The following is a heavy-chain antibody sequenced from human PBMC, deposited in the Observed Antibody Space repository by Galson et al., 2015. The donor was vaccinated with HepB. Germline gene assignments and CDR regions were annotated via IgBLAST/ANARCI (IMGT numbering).Heavy chain of an antibody. D-gene: IGHD1-26*01. V-gene: IGHV3-48*01. CDR1: GFTFSSFT. J-gene: IGHJ4*02. CDR3: ARVVLSGSYWYFDF. CDR2: ISTTGTNI. Sequence: SLRLSCAASGFTFSSFTMNWVRQAPGKRLEWASYISTTGTNIFYVDSVKGRFAVSRDNAKNSLYLQMNSLRAEDTAIYYCARVVLSGSYWYFDFWGQGTLVTVSS.